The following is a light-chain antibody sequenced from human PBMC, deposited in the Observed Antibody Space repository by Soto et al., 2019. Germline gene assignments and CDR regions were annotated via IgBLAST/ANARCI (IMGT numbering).Light chain of an antibody. CDR1: QSVSSY. J-gene: IGKJ4*01. CDR3: QQRSNWPPRVT. V-gene: IGKV3-11*01. CDR2: DAS. Sequence: EIVLTQSPATLSLSPGERATPSCRASQSVSSYLAWYQQKPGQAPRLLIYDASNRATGIPARFSGSGSGTDFTLTISSLEPEDFAVYYCQQRSNWPPRVTFGGGTKVDIK.